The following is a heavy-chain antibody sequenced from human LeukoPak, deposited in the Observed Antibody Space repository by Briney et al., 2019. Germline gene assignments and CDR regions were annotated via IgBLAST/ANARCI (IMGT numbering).Heavy chain of an antibody. J-gene: IGHJ3*02. Sequence: GGSLRLSCAASGFTFSSFEMNWVRQAPGKVLKWVLYISRSGSTRYYADSVNGRFPISRDNAKNSLYLQMNSLRVEDTAVYYCARGRPGAFDIWGQGKMVTVSS. V-gene: IGHV3-48*03. CDR2: ISRSGSTR. CDR1: GFTFSSFE. CDR3: ARGRPGAFDI.